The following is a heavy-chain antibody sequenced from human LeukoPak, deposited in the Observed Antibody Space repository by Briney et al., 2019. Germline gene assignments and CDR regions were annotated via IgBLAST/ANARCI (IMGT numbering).Heavy chain of an antibody. CDR1: GYSFDNYW. D-gene: IGHD3-10*01. CDR3: ARHTSALSHDF. V-gene: IGHV5-51*01. Sequence: GESLKISCQGSGYSFDNYWIARVLQMPGKGLELMGGIYPADSDTKYSPSLQGQVTISADKSINTAYMQWSSLKASDTAIYYCARHTSALSHDFWGQGTLVTVSS. J-gene: IGHJ4*02. CDR2: IYPADSDT.